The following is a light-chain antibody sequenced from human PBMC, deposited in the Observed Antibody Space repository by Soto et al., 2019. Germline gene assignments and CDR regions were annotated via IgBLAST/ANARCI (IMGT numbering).Light chain of an antibody. J-gene: IGKJ5*01. V-gene: IGKV3-11*01. CDR2: DAS. CDR1: QSVSSY. Sequence: EIVTTQSPATLSVSPGEGVTLSCRASQSVSSYLAWYQQRPGQAPRLLIYDASNRATGIPARFSGSGSGTDFTLTIDNLEPEDFAIYYCQQRNNWPPITFGQGTRLEIK. CDR3: QQRNNWPPIT.